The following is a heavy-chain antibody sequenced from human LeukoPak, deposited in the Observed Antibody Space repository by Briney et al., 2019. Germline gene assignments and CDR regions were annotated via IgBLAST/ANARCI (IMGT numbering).Heavy chain of an antibody. V-gene: IGHV3-66*03. D-gene: IGHD3/OR15-3a*01. CDR1: GFRVSDYY. Sequence: GGSLRLSCAVSGFRVSDYYKSWVRQAPGKGLEWVGLIRDSGEAFYADFARGRFAISRDESENTLYLQMNTLRVEDTAVYFCARDRAANQDWVEFDPWGQGTPVIVSS. CDR2: IRDSGEA. J-gene: IGHJ5*02. CDR3: ARDRAANQDWVEFDP.